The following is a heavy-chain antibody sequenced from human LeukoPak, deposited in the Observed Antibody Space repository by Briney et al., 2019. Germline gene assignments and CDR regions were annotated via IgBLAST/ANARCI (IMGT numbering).Heavy chain of an antibody. CDR3: AIDLGGYSYGHNRFDY. D-gene: IGHD5-18*01. CDR2: ISAYNGNT. CDR1: GYTFTSYG. V-gene: IGHV1-18*01. Sequence: EASVKVSCKASGYTFTSYGISWVRQAPGQGLEWMGWISAYNGNTNYAQKLQGRVTMTTDTSTSTAYMELRSLRSDDTAVYYCAIDLGGYSYGHNRFDYWGQGTLVTVSS. J-gene: IGHJ4*02.